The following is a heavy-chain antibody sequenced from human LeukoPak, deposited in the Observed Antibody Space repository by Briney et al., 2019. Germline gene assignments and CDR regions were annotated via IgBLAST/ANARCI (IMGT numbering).Heavy chain of an antibody. CDR3: ARAGLRAVADYFDY. CDR2: IYYSGST. J-gene: IGHJ4*02. D-gene: IGHD6-19*01. V-gene: IGHV4-59*01. CDR1: GGSISSYY. Sequence: PSETLSLTCTVSGGSISSYYWSWIRQPPGKGLEWIGYIYYSGSTNYNPSLKSRVTISVDTSKNQFSLKLSSVTAVDTAVYYCARAGLRAVADYFDYWGQGTLVTVSS.